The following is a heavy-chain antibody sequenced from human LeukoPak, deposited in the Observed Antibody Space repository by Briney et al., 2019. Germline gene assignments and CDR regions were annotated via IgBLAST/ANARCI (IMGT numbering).Heavy chain of an antibody. CDR1: GGSFSDYY. D-gene: IGHD5-12*01. CDR2: IDHSGRT. Sequence: SETLSRTCAVYGGSFSDYYWSWIRQPPGKGLEWIGKIDHSGRTNYNPSLKSRVTISVDTSKNQFSLNLSSVTAADTAVYYCARGKSGYDAFDIWGQGTLVTVS. J-gene: IGHJ3*02. CDR3: ARGKSGYDAFDI. V-gene: IGHV4-34*01.